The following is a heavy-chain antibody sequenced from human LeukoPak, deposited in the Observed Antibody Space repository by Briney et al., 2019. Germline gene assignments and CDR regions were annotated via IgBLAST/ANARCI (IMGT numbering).Heavy chain of an antibody. CDR3: ARQGKVTHDAFDI. J-gene: IGHJ3*02. Sequence: ASVKVSCKAFGYTFTSNYMHWVRQAPGQGPEWMGVISPSGGSTTYAQKFQGRVTLTRDMSTSTDYLELSSLRSEDTAVYYCARQGKVTHDAFDIWGQGTMVTVSS. V-gene: IGHV1-46*01. D-gene: IGHD4-11*01. CDR1: GYTFTSNY. CDR2: ISPSGGST.